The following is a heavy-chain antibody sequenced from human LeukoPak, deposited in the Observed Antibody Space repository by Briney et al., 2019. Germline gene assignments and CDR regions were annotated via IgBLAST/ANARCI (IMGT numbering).Heavy chain of an antibody. Sequence: GGSLRLSCAASVFTFSSYWMTWVRQAPGKGLEWVANIKQDGSEKYYVDSVKGRFTISRDNAKNSLYLQMNRLRAEDTAVYYCARDHAGSGDYFDYWGQGTLVTVSS. J-gene: IGHJ4*02. D-gene: IGHD3-10*01. CDR3: ARDHAGSGDYFDY. CDR2: IKQDGSEK. V-gene: IGHV3-7*01. CDR1: VFTFSSYW.